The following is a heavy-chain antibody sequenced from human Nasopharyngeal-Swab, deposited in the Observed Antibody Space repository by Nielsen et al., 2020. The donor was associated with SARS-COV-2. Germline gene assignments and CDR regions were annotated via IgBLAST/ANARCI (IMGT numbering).Heavy chain of an antibody. Sequence: GSLRLSCTVSGGSISSYYWSWIRQPPGKGLEWIGYIYYSGSTNYNPSLKSRVTISVDTSKNQFSLKLSSVTAADTAVYYCARGAWGRDGYNLFDYWDQGTLVTVSS. V-gene: IGHV4-59*01. CDR3: ARGAWGRDGYNLFDY. CDR1: GGSISSYY. CDR2: IYYSGST. D-gene: IGHD5-24*01. J-gene: IGHJ4*02.